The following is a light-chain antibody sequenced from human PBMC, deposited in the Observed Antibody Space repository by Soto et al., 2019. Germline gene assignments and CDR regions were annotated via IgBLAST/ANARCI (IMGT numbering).Light chain of an antibody. Sequence: LLTPAPVSLSLSPVARAPLSARASQSVSSSYLAWYQQNTGQAPRLLIYRASSRATGIPYMFIGSGSGTDFPPTISRLEPEDFAVYCCHQYVSWPFGQGTKWIS. V-gene: IGKV3-20*01. CDR3: HQYVSWP. CDR2: RAS. CDR1: QSVSSSY. J-gene: IGKJ1*01.